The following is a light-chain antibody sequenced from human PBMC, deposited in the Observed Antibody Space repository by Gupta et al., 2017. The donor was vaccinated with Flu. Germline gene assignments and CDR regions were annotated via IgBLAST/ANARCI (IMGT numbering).Light chain of an antibody. CDR1: SDINLGTYR. CDR3: MIWHSSAWV. V-gene: IGLV5-45*03. Sequence: QAVLTQPSSLSAARGEEERLTCTLRSDINLGTYRIYWYQQKPGSPPQFLLRYNSDSDKQQGSGVPSRFSGSKDASANAGILLISGLQSEDEADYYCMIWHSSAWVFGGGTKLTVL. CDR2: YNSDSDK. J-gene: IGLJ3*02.